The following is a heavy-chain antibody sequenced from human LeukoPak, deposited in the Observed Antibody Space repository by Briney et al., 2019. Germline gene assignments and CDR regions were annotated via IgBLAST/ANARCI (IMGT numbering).Heavy chain of an antibody. V-gene: IGHV1-18*01. CDR3: ARVARVRYGGYMSRSVELDY. D-gene: IGHD5-12*01. J-gene: IGHJ4*02. CDR1: GYTFTSYG. CDR2: ISAYNGNT. Sequence: ASVKVSCKASGYTFTSYGISWVRQAPGQGLEWMGWISAYNGNTNYAQKPQGRVTMTTDTSTSTAYMELRSLRSDDTAVYYCARVARVRYGGYMSRSVELDYWGQGTLVTVSS.